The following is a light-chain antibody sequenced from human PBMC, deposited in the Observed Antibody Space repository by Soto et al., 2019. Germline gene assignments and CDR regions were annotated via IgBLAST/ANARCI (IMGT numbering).Light chain of an antibody. V-gene: IGKV1-5*01. Sequence: DIQMTQSPSTLSASIGDRVTITFRASQSISSWLAWYQQKPGKAPKLLIYAASSLQSGVPSRFSGSASGTEFTLTISSLQPDDFATYYCQQYDSYSWTFGQGTKVDIK. CDR3: QQYDSYSWT. J-gene: IGKJ1*01. CDR1: QSISSW. CDR2: AAS.